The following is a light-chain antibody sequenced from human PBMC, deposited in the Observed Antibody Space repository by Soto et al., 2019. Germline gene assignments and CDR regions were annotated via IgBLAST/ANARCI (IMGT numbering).Light chain of an antibody. CDR1: QNINSPY. J-gene: IGKJ1*01. Sequence: EIVLTQSPGTLSLSPGDRATLSCRVNQNINSPYLAWYQHKPGQAPMLLVFGTSSRATGIPDRFSGRRSGTDFTLTIQRLEPEDFALYYCQHDGSSPRRTFGQGTKVEMK. V-gene: IGKV3-20*01. CDR3: QHDGSSPRRT. CDR2: GTS.